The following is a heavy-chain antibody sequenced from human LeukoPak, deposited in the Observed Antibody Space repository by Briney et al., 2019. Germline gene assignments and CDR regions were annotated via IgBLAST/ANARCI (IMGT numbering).Heavy chain of an antibody. CDR2: INHSGST. V-gene: IGHV4-34*01. CDR3: ARAVPNSSSWYHLSRYNWFDP. J-gene: IGHJ5*02. D-gene: IGHD6-13*01. Sequence: KTSETLSLTCAVYGGSFSGYYWSWIRQPPGKGLEWIGEINHSGSTNYNPCLKSRVTISVDTSKNQFSLKLSFVTAADTAVYYCARAVPNSSSWYHLSRYNWFDPWGQGTLVTVSS. CDR1: GGSFSGYY.